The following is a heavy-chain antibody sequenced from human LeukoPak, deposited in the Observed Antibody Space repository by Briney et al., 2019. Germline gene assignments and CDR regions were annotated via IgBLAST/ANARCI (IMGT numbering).Heavy chain of an antibody. D-gene: IGHD4-17*01. J-gene: IGHJ6*03. Sequence: HPGGSLRLSCAASGFTFSAFGMHWVRQAPGKGLEWVTFIHYHGSNKYYIDSVKGRFTIPRDNSKNTLYLQMNSLRAEDTAVYYCAKDEGDYGDYGSTMDVWGKGTTVTVSS. CDR2: IHYHGSNK. CDR3: AKDEGDYGDYGSTMDV. V-gene: IGHV3-30*02. CDR1: GFTFSAFG.